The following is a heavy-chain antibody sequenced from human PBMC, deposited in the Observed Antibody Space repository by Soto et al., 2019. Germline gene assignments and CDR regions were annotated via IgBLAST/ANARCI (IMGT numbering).Heavy chain of an antibody. CDR1: RGSISSSFYY. J-gene: IGHJ6*02. Sequence: SETLSLTCTVSRGSISSSFYYWGWIRQPPGKGLEWIGSIYYNGSTYYNPSLKSRVTISVDTSKNQFSLKLTSVTAADTAVYYCARCSSSHGVDVWGQGTTVTVSS. V-gene: IGHV4-39*01. CDR3: ARCSSSHGVDV. CDR2: IYYNGST. D-gene: IGHD6-6*01.